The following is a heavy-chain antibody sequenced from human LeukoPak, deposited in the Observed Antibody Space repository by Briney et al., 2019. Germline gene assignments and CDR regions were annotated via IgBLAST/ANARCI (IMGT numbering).Heavy chain of an antibody. CDR2: IWHDESRT. CDR3: ARDAWNYDILTGAIDPNFDY. Sequence: GGSLRLSCATSGFTFSKYGMHWVRQAPGKGLEWVAVIWHDESRTHYADSVKGRFTISRDNSKNTAFLQMNSLRAEDTAVYYCARDAWNYDILTGAIDPNFDYWGQGTLVTVSS. CDR1: GFTFSKYG. V-gene: IGHV3-33*01. J-gene: IGHJ4*02. D-gene: IGHD3-9*01.